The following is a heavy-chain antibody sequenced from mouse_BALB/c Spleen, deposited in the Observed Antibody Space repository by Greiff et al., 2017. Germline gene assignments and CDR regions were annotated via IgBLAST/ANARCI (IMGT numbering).Heavy chain of an antibody. Sequence: VQLQQSGAELVKPGASVKLSCKASGYTFTSYYMYWVKQRPGQGLEWIGEINPSNGGTNFNEKFKSKATLTVDKSSSTAYMQLSSLTSEDSAVYYCTRGTTVVEPFDYWGQGTTLTVSS. CDR2: INPSNGGT. D-gene: IGHD1-1*01. J-gene: IGHJ2*01. CDR1: GYTFTSYY. V-gene: IGHV1S81*02. CDR3: TRGTTVVEPFDY.